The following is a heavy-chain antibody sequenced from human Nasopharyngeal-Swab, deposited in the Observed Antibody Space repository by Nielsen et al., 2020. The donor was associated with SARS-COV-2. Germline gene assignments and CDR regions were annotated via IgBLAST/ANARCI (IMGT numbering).Heavy chain of an antibody. CDR3: AKDVNSALVSGYGMDV. J-gene: IGHJ6*02. D-gene: IGHD5-18*01. V-gene: IGHV3-64*04. CDR2: ISSNGGST. Sequence: GESLKISCSASGFTFSSYAMHWVRQAPGKGLEYVSAISSNGGSTYYADSVKGRFTISRDNAKNSLYLQMNSLRSEDTALYYCAKDVNSALVSGYGMDVWGRGTTVTVSS. CDR1: GFTFSSYA.